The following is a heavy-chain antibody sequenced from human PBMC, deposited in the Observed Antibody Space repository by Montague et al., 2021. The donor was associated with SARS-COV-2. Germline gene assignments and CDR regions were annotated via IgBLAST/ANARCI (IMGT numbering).Heavy chain of an antibody. Sequence: PALVKPTQTLALTCTFSGFPLSTSGMCMTWIRQPPGKALEWLARIDWDGDKYYNTSLKSRLTISKDTSKNLVVLTMTNMDPVDTATYYCARGPSDTYYYNGMDVWGRGNTVTVSS. CDR2: IDWDGDK. CDR1: GFPLSTSGMC. J-gene: IGHJ6*02. CDR3: ARGPSDTYYYNGMDV. V-gene: IGHV2-70*11.